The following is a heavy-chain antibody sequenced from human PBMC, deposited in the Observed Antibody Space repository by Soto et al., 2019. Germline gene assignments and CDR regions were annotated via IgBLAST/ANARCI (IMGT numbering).Heavy chain of an antibody. J-gene: IGHJ1*01. V-gene: IGHV1-69*13. D-gene: IGHD3-22*01. Sequence: SVKVSCKASGGAFSSYAISWVRQAPGQGLEWMGGIIPIFGTANYAQKFQGRVTITADEPTSTAYMELSSLRSEDTAVYYCARTEYYYDSSGYYPGYFQHWGQGTLVTVSS. CDR2: IIPIFGTA. CDR1: GGAFSSYA. CDR3: ARTEYYYDSSGYYPGYFQH.